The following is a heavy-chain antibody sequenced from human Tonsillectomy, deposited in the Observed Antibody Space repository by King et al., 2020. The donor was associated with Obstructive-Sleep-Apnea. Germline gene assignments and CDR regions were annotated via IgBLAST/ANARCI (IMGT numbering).Heavy chain of an antibody. CDR2: IYPCDSDT. CDR1: GFMFSSYW. Sequence: QLGQSGAEVKKPGESLKISCKGSGFMFSSYWIGWLRQVHGKVLEWMGIIYPCDSDTRYSPSFQGQVTISADKSINTASLQWSSLKASDTAMYYCARREMSTTKGAFDIWGQGTMVTVSS. CDR3: ARREMSTTKGAFDI. D-gene: IGHD5-24*01. J-gene: IGHJ3*02. V-gene: IGHV5-51*01.